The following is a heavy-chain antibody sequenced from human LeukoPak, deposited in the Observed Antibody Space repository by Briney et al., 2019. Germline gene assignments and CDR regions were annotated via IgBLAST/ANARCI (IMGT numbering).Heavy chain of an antibody. J-gene: IGHJ4*02. Sequence: QPGRSLRLSCAASGFTFNSYGMHWVRQVPGKGLEWVAIISYDGTNKYYADSVKGRFTISRDSSKNTLYLQMNSLRAEDTAVYYCARRLLRYSGSYGSDYWGQGTLVTVSS. CDR2: ISYDGTNK. D-gene: IGHD1-26*01. CDR1: GFTFNSYG. CDR3: ARRLLRYSGSYGSDY. V-gene: IGHV3-30*03.